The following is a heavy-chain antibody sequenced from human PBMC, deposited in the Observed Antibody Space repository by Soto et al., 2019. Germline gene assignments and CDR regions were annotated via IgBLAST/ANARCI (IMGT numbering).Heavy chain of an antibody. V-gene: IGHV4-4*02. CDR2: TSHDGVT. CDR3: ARGRQQLVNHDAFDI. Sequence: SETLSLTCAFSSGSIDNIYWWIWVRQSPGKGLEWIGETSHDGVTNYNPSLEGRVTISIDKSKNQFSLNLNSVTAADTAVYYCARGRQQLVNHDAFDIWGQGTMVTVSS. D-gene: IGHD6-13*01. J-gene: IGHJ3*02. CDR1: SGSIDNIYW.